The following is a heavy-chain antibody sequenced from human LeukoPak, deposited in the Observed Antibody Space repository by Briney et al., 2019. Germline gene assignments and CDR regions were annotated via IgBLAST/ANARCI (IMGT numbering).Heavy chain of an antibody. V-gene: IGHV1-8*01. J-gene: IGHJ4*02. D-gene: IGHD6-13*01. CDR2: MNPNSGNT. Sequence: ASVKVSCTASGYTFTSYDINWVRQATGQGLEWMGWMNPNSGNTGYAQKFQGRVTMTRNTSISTAYMELSSLRSEDTAVYYCARVDSSSWYGPTDYWGQGTLVTVSS. CDR1: GYTFTSYD. CDR3: ARVDSSSWYGPTDY.